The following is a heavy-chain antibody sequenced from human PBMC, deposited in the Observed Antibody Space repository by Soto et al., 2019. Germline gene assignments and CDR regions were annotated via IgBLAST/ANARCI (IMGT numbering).Heavy chain of an antibody. J-gene: IGHJ4*02. CDR1: GYTFTEYD. CDR2: VSPENRNA. V-gene: IGHV1-8*01. D-gene: IGHD1-1*01. Sequence: QVQVVQSRAEVKKPGASVKVSCKTSGYTFTEYDLNWVRQAPGQGLEYMGWVSPENRNAGYAPQFRGRVSMTTDTSISTAYLELTNLTYEDTAVYYCEVTTGLWGQGTMVTVSS. CDR3: EVTTGL.